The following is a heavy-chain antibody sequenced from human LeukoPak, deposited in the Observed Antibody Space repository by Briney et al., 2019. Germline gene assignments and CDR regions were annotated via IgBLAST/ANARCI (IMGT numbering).Heavy chain of an antibody. D-gene: IGHD2-2*02. V-gene: IGHV4-59*08. J-gene: IGHJ3*02. CDR1: GGSISSYY. Sequence: SETLSLTCTVSGGSISSYYWSWIRQPPGKGLEWIGYIYYSGSTYYNPSLKSRVTISVDTSKNQFSLKLSSVTAADTAVYYCARTTTYCSSTSCYTDAFDIWGQGTMVTVSS. CDR3: ARTTTYCSSTSCYTDAFDI. CDR2: IYYSGST.